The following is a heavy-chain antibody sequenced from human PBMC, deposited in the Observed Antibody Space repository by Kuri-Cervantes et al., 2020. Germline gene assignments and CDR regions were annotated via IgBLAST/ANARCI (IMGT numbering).Heavy chain of an antibody. V-gene: IGHV3-48*04. J-gene: IGHJ6*02. CDR3: AKEGVVRGEMDV. CDR2: ISSSGSTI. CDR1: GFTFSSYS. D-gene: IGHD3-10*01. Sequence: GESLKISCAASGFTFSSYSMNWVRQAPGKGLEWVSYISSSGSTIYYADSVKGRFTISRDNAKNSLYLQMNSLRAEDTALYYCAKEGVVRGEMDVWGQGTTVTVSS.